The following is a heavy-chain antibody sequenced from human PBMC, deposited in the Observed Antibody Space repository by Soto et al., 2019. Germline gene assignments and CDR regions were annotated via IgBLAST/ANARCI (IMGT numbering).Heavy chain of an antibody. CDR3: VRVVAIPGSPDN. CDR1: GATFSSYA. CDR2: IVPTVDTS. J-gene: IGHJ4*02. Sequence: QVQLVQSGAEVRQPASSVKVSCKTSGATFSSYAITWVRQAPGQGLEWMGGIVPTVDTSTYAQKFQGRVTITADKFTNTVYMELSRLRSDDTAVYYCVRVVAIPGSPDNWGQGTLVTVSS. V-gene: IGHV1-69*14. D-gene: IGHD2-15*01.